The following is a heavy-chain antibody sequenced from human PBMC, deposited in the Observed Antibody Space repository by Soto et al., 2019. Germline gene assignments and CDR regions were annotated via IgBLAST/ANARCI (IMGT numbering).Heavy chain of an antibody. Sequence: QITLKESGPTLVKPTQTLTLTCTFSGFSLSTSGVGVGWIRQPPGKAREWLALIYWDYDKRYRPSLKSSLTFTKDTSKNQVVLTMTNMDTVDTATYYCAHMLAYDYSAISGYSFFDYWGQGTLVTVSS. J-gene: IGHJ4*02. CDR2: IYWDYDK. CDR1: GFSLSTSGVG. CDR3: AHMLAYDYSAISGYSFFDY. V-gene: IGHV2-5*02. D-gene: IGHD3-22*01.